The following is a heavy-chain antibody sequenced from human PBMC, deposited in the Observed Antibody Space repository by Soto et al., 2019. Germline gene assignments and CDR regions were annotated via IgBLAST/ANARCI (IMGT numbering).Heavy chain of an antibody. J-gene: IGHJ4*02. Sequence: GGSLRLSCAASGFAFNDFAMNWVRQAPGKGPEWLSTISGSGDKTFHSDSVKGRFNISRDNSNNKMFLQMNSLRAEDTAIYYCAKGASHAPFEKWGRGTLVTISS. CDR2: ISGSGDKT. CDR3: AKGASHAPFEK. V-gene: IGHV3-23*01. CDR1: GFAFNDFA.